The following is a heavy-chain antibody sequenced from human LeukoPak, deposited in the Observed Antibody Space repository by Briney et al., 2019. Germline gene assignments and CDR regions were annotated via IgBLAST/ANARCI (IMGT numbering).Heavy chain of an antibody. D-gene: IGHD3-3*01. CDR2: IYPGDSDT. CDR3: ARTSSFWSGYYQPFDY. CDR1: GYSFTSYW. V-gene: IGHV5-51*01. J-gene: IGHJ4*02. Sequence: GESLKISCKGSGYSFTSYWIGWVRQMPGKGLEWMGIIYPGDSDTRYSPSFQGQVTISADKSISTAYLQWSSLKASDTAMYYCARTSSFWSGYYQPFDYWGQGTLVTVSS.